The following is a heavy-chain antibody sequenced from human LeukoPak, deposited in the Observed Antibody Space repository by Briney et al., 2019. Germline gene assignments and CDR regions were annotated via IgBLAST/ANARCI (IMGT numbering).Heavy chain of an antibody. V-gene: IGHV4-39*07. D-gene: IGHD6-13*01. J-gene: IGHJ2*01. Sequence: SETLSLTCTVSGGSISSSSYYWGWIRQPPGKGLEWIGSIYYSGSTYYNPSLKSRVTISVDTSKNQFSLKLSSVTAADTAVYYCARAAYSSTWYSQYFDLWGRGTLVTVSS. CDR1: GGSISSSSYY. CDR2: IYYSGST. CDR3: ARAAYSSTWYSQYFDL.